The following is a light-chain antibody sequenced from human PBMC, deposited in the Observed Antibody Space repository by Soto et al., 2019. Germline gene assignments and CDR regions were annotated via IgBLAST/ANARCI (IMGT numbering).Light chain of an antibody. CDR3: QQFGESPPSCT. CDR1: QSVSSKS. CDR2: GAS. Sequence: TQSPGTLSWSTGERATLSCRASQSVSSKSLAWYQQKPGQAPRLLIYGASSRASGTPDRFSGSGSGTDFTLTISRLEHEDFAVYYCQQFGESPPSCTLGQGTKVEI. J-gene: IGKJ1*01. V-gene: IGKV3-20*01.